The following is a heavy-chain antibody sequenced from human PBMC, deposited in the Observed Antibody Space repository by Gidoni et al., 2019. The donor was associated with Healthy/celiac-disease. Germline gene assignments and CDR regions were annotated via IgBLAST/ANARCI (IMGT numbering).Heavy chain of an antibody. J-gene: IGHJ4*02. D-gene: IGHD4-17*01. V-gene: IGHV3-21*01. CDR2: ISSSSSYI. CDR1: GFTFSSYS. CDR3: ARPTDYGDSTFDY. Sequence: EVQLVESGGGLVKPGGSLRLSCAASGFTFSSYSMNWVRQAPGTGLEWVSSISSSSSYIYYADSVKGRFTISRDNAKNSLYLQMNSLRAEDTAVYYCARPTDYGDSTFDYWGQGTLVTVSS.